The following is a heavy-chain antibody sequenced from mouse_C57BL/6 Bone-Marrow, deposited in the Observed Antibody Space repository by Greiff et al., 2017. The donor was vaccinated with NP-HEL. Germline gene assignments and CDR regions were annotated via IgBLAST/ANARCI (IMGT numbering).Heavy chain of an antibody. CDR2: IDPSDSYT. CDR3: ARGAY. Sequence: QVQLQQPGAELVMPGASVKLSCKASGYTFTSYWMHWVKQRPGQGLEWIGEIDPSDSYTNYNQKFKGKSTLTVDKSSSTAYMQLSSLASEDSAVYYCARGAYWGRGTLVTVSA. CDR1: GYTFTSYW. V-gene: IGHV1-69*01. J-gene: IGHJ3*01.